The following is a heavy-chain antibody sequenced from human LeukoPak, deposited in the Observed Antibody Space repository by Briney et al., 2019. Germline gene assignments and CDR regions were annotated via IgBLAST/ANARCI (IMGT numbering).Heavy chain of an antibody. D-gene: IGHD6-19*01. Sequence: SLRLSCAASGFTFDDYAMHWVRQAPGKGLEWVSGISWNSDSIGYADSVKGRFTISRDNAKNSLYLQINSLRAEDTALYYCAKDSFNKVAGTGGLDYWGQGTLVTVSS. J-gene: IGHJ4*02. CDR3: AKDSFNKVAGTGGLDY. CDR2: ISWNSDSI. CDR1: GFTFDDYA. V-gene: IGHV3-9*01.